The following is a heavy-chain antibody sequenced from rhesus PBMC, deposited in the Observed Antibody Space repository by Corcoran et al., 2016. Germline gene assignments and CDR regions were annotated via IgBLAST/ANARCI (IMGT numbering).Heavy chain of an antibody. V-gene: IGHV4-80*01. D-gene: IGHD6S26*01. CDR2: IHGNSGRT. CDR1: GGSFSSYW. J-gene: IGHJ5-2*02. CDR3: AREGAGGQGANSLDV. Sequence: QVQLQESGPGLVTPSETLSLTCAVSGGSFSSYWWIWIRQPPGKGLEWIGEIHGNSGRTNNTPAHKSRVTISKDASNNQLSLKLNAVTGADTAVYYCAREGAGGQGANSLDVWGRGVLVPVSS.